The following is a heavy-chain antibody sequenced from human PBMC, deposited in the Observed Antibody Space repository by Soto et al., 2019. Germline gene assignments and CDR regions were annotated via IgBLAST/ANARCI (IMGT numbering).Heavy chain of an antibody. CDR2: IDPSDSYT. Sequence: PXESLTISCKGSGYSFTSYWISWVRQMPGKGLEWMGRIDPSDSYTNYSPSFQGHVTISADKSISTAYLQWSSLKASDTAMYYCARQEGDYYYYGMDVWGQGTTVTVSS. CDR3: ARQEGDYYYYGMDV. V-gene: IGHV5-10-1*01. J-gene: IGHJ6*02. CDR1: GYSFTSYW.